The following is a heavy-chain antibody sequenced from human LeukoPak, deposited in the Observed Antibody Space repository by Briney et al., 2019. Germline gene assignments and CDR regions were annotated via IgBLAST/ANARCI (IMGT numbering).Heavy chain of an antibody. CDR1: GYTFTGYY. D-gene: IGHD5-24*01. V-gene: IGHV1-2*02. CDR3: ARGKMIEMATTFDY. J-gene: IGHJ4*02. Sequence: ASVKVSCKASGYTFTGYYMHWVRQAPGQGLEWMGWINPNSGGTNYAQKFQGRVTMTRDTSISTAYMELSSLRSEDTAVYYCARGKMIEMATTFDYWGQGTLVTVSS. CDR2: INPNSGGT.